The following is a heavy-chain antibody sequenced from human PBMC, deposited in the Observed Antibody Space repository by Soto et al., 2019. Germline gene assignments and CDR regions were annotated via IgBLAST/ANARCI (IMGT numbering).Heavy chain of an antibody. J-gene: IGHJ4*02. CDR1: GFTFSSYS. CDR3: ARGAMVRPFDY. CDR2: ISSSSSCI. V-gene: IGHV3-21*01. Sequence: GGSLRLSCAASGFTFSSYSMNWVRQAPGKGLEWVSSISSSSSCIYYADSVKGRFTISRDNAKNSLYLQMNSLRAEDTAVYYCARGAMVRPFDYWGQGTLVTVSS. D-gene: IGHD5-18*01.